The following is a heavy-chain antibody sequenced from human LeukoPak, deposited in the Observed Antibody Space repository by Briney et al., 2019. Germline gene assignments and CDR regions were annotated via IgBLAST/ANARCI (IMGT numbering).Heavy chain of an antibody. Sequence: SETLSLTCTVSGGSISSGGYYWSWIRQHPGKGLEWIGYIYYSGSTYYKPSLKSRVTISVDTSKNQFSLKLSSVTAADTAVYYCARVSMTTVCNWFDPWGQGTLVTVSS. D-gene: IGHD4-4*01. CDR2: IYYSGST. J-gene: IGHJ5*02. CDR1: GGSISSGGYY. CDR3: ARVSMTTVCNWFDP. V-gene: IGHV4-31*03.